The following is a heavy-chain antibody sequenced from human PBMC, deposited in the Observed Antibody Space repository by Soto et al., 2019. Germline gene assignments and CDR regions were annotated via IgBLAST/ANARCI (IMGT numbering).Heavy chain of an antibody. J-gene: IGHJ6*02. CDR2: IIPVFGLV. V-gene: IGHV1-69*01. CDR3: AGGRIVVVGSRAYYGMDV. CDR1: GGTPSNSA. Sequence: QVHLLLQSGAEVKKPGSSVKVSCKASGGTPSNSAISWVRQAPGQGLEWMGGIIPVFGLVKYAQNFQGRVKITADESTNTAYMELSRLRPEDTAVYYCAGGRIVVVGSRAYYGMDVWGQGPTVTVSS. D-gene: IGHD3-22*01.